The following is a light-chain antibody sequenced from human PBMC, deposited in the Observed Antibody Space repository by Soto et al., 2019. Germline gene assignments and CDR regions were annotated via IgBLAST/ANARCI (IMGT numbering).Light chain of an antibody. CDR1: QSVSSSY. Sequence: EIVLTQSPAILSLSPGERATLSCRASQSVSSSYLAWYQQKPGQAPRLLIYGASSRATGIPDRFSGSGSGTDFTLTISRLEPEDFAVYYCQQYGTSWTFGQGTKVDIK. V-gene: IGKV3-20*01. CDR3: QQYGTSWT. J-gene: IGKJ1*01. CDR2: GAS.